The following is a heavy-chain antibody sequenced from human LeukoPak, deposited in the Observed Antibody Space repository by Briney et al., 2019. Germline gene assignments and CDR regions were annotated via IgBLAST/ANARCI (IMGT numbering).Heavy chain of an antibody. CDR2: ISGGGETT. CDR1: GFTFNSYA. CDR3: AKQLTAGGYYFDY. D-gene: IGHD6-13*01. J-gene: IGHJ4*02. Sequence: GGSLRLSCAASGFTFNSYAMSWVRQAPGEGLEWVSGISGGGETTYYADSVKGRFTISRDNSKNTLYLQMNSLRAEDTAVYYCAKQLTAGGYYFDYWGQGTLVTVSS. V-gene: IGHV3-23*01.